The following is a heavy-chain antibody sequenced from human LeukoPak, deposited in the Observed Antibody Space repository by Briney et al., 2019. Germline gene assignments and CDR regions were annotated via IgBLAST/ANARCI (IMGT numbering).Heavy chain of an antibody. CDR3: ARGHARITMTHYYFDY. Sequence: SETVSLTCAVYGGSFSGYYLSWIRQPPGKGREGIGEINHSGSTNYNPSLKSPVTIAVDTSKNQFSMKLSYVTAADTAVYYCARGHARITMTHYYFDYWGQGTLVIVSS. D-gene: IGHD3-22*01. CDR2: INHSGST. CDR1: GGSFSGYY. J-gene: IGHJ4*02. V-gene: IGHV4-34*01.